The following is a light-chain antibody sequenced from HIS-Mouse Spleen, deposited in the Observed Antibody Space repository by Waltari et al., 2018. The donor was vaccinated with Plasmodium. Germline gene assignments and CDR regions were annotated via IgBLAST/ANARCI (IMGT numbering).Light chain of an antibody. CDR2: DGR. CDR3: SSYTSSSTLV. V-gene: IGLV2-14*03. CDR1: SSVSGGYNF. J-gene: IGLJ1*01. Sequence: QSALTQPASVSGSPGQSITIPCTGTSSVSGGYNFLPWYHQHPGKAPKLMIYDGRNRPSGVSNRFSGSKSGNTASLTISGLQAEDEADYYCSSYTSSSTLVFGTGTKVTVL.